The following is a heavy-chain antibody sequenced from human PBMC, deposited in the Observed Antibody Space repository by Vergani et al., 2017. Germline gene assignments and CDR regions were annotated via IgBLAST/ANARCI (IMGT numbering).Heavy chain of an antibody. J-gene: IGHJ4*02. CDR3: ARDANRWQLVGDDFAC. Sequence: QVQLVQSGAEVKKPGASVKVSCKASGYTFTSYGISWVRQAPGQGLEWMGWISAYNGNTNYAQKLQGRVTMTTDTSTSTSYMELRSLRSDDTAVYYCARDANRWQLVGDDFACGSQGTLVTVSS. CDR1: GYTFTSYG. V-gene: IGHV1-18*01. D-gene: IGHD6-13*01. CDR2: ISAYNGNT.